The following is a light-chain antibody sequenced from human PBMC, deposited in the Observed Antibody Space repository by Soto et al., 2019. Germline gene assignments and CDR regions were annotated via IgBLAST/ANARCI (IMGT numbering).Light chain of an antibody. V-gene: IGKV3-15*01. CDR1: QSVSNN. J-gene: IGKJ5*01. Sequence: ELVMTQYPDALSVSPGERSTLSCRASQSVSNNLAWYQQKPGQAPRLLMYGASTRATGIPARFSGSGSGTEFTLTISSLEPEDFAVYYCQQRSNWITFGQGTRLENK. CDR3: QQRSNWIT. CDR2: GAS.